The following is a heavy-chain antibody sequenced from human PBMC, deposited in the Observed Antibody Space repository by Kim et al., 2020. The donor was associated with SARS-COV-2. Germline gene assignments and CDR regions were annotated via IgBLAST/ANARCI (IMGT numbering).Heavy chain of an antibody. CDR1: GFRFSNYG. Sequence: GGSLRLSCAASGFRFSNYGMHWVRQAPGKGLEWVAVISYDGSDKYYADAVKGRFTISRDNSKNTVFLQMSSLRGDDTAVYYCVKASGETPIDFHLGSWRQGTLVTVSS. CDR3: VKASGETPIDFHLGS. CDR2: ISYDGSDK. V-gene: IGHV3-30*18. D-gene: IGHD1-26*01. J-gene: IGHJ5*02.